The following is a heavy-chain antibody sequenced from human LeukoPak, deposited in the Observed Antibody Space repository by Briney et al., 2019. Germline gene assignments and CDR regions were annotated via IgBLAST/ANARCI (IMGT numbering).Heavy chain of an antibody. CDR1: GGTFSSYA. J-gene: IGHJ6*02. D-gene: IGHD5-18*01. Sequence: SVKVSCKASGGTFSSYAISWVRQAPGQGLEWMGGIIPIFGTANYAQKFQGRVTITADESTSTAYMELSSLRSEDTAVYYCVRGLDTAYGMDVWGQGTTVTVSS. CDR3: VRGLDTAYGMDV. V-gene: IGHV1-69*01. CDR2: IIPIFGTA.